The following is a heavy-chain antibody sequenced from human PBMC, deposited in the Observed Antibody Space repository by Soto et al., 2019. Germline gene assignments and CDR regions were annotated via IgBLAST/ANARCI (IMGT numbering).Heavy chain of an antibody. Sequence: PGGSLRLSCAASGFSFSSFGMSWVRQAPGKGLEWVSSISSSSSYIYYADSVKGRFTISRDNAKDSLYLQMNSLRAEDTAVYYCARANYYGSPGDFDYWGQGTLVTVSS. CDR2: ISSSSSYI. J-gene: IGHJ4*02. CDR3: ARANYYGSPGDFDY. D-gene: IGHD3-10*01. V-gene: IGHV3-21*01. CDR1: GFSFSSFG.